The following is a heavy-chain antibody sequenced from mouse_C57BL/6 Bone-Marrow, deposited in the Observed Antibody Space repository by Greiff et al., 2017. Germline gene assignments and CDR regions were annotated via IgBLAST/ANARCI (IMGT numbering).Heavy chain of an antibody. Sequence: VQLQQSGAELARPGASVKLSCKASGYPFTSYGISWVKQRTGQVLEWIGEIYPRSGNTYYNEKFKGKATLTADKSSSTAYMELRSLTSEDSAVYFCAFQLGPWFAYWGQGTLVTVSA. V-gene: IGHV1-81*01. CDR2: IYPRSGNT. D-gene: IGHD4-1*02. J-gene: IGHJ3*01. CDR1: GYPFTSYG. CDR3: AFQLGPWFAY.